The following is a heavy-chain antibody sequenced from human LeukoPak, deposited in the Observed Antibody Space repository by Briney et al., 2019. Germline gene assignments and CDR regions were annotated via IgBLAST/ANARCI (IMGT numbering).Heavy chain of an antibody. V-gene: IGHV3-9*03. D-gene: IGHD3-3*01. Sequence: PGRSLRLSCAASGFTFDDYAMHWVRQAPGKGLEWVSGISWNSGSIGYADSEKGRFTISRDNAKNSLYLQMNSLRAEDMALYYCAKGRKSDFWSGYSPGYFDYWGQGTLVTVSS. CDR2: ISWNSGSI. CDR3: AKGRKSDFWSGYSPGYFDY. J-gene: IGHJ4*02. CDR1: GFTFDDYA.